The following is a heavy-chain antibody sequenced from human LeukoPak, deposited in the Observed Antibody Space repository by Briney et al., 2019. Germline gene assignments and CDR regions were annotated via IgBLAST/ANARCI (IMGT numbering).Heavy chain of an antibody. Sequence: PLETLSLTCTVSGYSISSGYYWGWIRQPPGKGLEWIGSIYHSGSTYYNPSLKSRVTISVDTSKNQFSLKLSSVTAADTAVYYCARNSGYGLGTSYYFDYWGQGTLVTVSS. V-gene: IGHV4-38-2*02. J-gene: IGHJ4*02. D-gene: IGHD5-12*01. CDR3: ARNSGYGLGTSYYFDY. CDR2: IYHSGST. CDR1: GYSISSGYY.